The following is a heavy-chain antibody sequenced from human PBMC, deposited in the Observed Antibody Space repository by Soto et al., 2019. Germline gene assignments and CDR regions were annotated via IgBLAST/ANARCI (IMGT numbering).Heavy chain of an antibody. Sequence: PSETLSLTCTVPGGSISSYYWSWIRQPPGKGLEWIGYIYYSGSTNYNPSLKSRVTISVDTSKNQFSLKLSSVTAADTAVYYCARHLGFGELPNFDYWGQGTLVTV. V-gene: IGHV4-59*08. CDR2: IYYSGST. CDR3: ARHLGFGELPNFDY. CDR1: GGSISSYY. D-gene: IGHD3-10*01. J-gene: IGHJ4*02.